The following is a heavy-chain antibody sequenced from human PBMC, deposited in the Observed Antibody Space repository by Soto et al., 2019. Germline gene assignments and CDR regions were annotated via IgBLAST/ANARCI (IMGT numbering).Heavy chain of an antibody. V-gene: IGHV1-69*13. CDR3: AREVKLVGANLYFDY. J-gene: IGHJ4*02. CDR2: IIPIFGTA. D-gene: IGHD1-26*01. CDR1: GGTFSSYA. Sequence: ASVKVSCKASGGTFSSYAISWVRQAPGQGLEWMGGIIPIFGTANYAQKFQGRVTITADESTSTAYMELSSLRSEDTAVYYCAREVKLVGANLYFDYWGQGTLVTVSS.